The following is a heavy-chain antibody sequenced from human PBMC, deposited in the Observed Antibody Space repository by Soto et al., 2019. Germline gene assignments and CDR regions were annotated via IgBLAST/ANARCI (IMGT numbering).Heavy chain of an antibody. CDR2: ISYHGSTE. J-gene: IGHJ3*02. CDR1: GFSFSIYA. CDR3: ARGYSYGPNWESDALDI. V-gene: IGHV3-30-3*01. D-gene: IGHD5-18*01. Sequence: QVQLVESGGGVVQPGRSLRLSCAASGFSFSIYAMHWVRQAPGKGLEWVAVISYHGSTEYYGDCVKGRFSISRDNSKNTLYLQMYSLRPEDTAIYYCARGYSYGPNWESDALDIWGQGAMVTVSS.